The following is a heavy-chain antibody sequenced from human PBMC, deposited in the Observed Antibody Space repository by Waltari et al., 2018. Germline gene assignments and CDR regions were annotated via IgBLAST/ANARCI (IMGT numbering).Heavy chain of an antibody. V-gene: IGHV3-49*04. CDR3: TREDDGNDSGAFDL. J-gene: IGHJ3*01. CDR2: IRSNDYTGGT. Sequence: EVQLVESGGDLVQPGRSLRLSCTGSGFTFRDYAMNWVRQAPGDGLEWQGFIRSNDYTGGTSFSASVGGRFSISRDDYKRTAYLEMNALQTDDSATYYCTREDDGNDSGAFDLWGQGTLVTVSS. CDR1: GFTFRDYA. D-gene: IGHD5-12*01.